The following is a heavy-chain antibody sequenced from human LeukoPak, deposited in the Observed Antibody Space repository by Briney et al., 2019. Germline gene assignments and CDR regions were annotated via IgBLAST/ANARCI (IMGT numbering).Heavy chain of an antibody. Sequence: GASVKVSCKASGYTFTSYAISWVRQAPGQGLEWMAWISAYNGNTNYAQKLQGRVTMTTDTSTSTAYMELRSLRSDDTAVYYCARVTGLYSSEYYFDYWGQGTLVTVSS. CDR1: GYTFTSYA. CDR2: ISAYNGNT. V-gene: IGHV1-18*04. J-gene: IGHJ4*02. D-gene: IGHD6-19*01. CDR3: ARVTGLYSSEYYFDY.